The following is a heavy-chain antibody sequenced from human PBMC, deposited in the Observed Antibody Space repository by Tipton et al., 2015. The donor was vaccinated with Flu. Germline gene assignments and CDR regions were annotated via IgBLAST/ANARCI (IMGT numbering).Heavy chain of an antibody. CDR3: AKVIPELVAGLDS. V-gene: IGHV3-23*01. Sequence: GSLRLSCAASGFTFSRYAMTWVRQAPGQGLEWVASVGGGGPKYFADSVKGRFTISRDFSKNTLYLQMNSLRAEDTAIYYCAKVIPELVAGLDSWGQGTLVTVSS. J-gene: IGHJ4*02. D-gene: IGHD6-19*01. CDR2: VGGGGPK. CDR1: GFTFSRYA.